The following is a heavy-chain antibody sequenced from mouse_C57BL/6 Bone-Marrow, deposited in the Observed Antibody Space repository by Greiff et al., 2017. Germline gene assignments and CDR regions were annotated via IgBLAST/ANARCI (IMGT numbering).Heavy chain of an antibody. CDR3: ARSHFYDGYYGYFDY. D-gene: IGHD2-3*01. V-gene: IGHV14-3*01. J-gene: IGHJ2*01. Sequence: EVQLQQSVAELVRPGASVKLSCTASGFNIKNTYMHWVKQRPEQGLEWIGRIDPANGNTKYAPKFQGKATITADTSSNTAYLQLSSLTSEDTADYYCARSHFYDGYYGYFDYWGQGTTLTVSS. CDR2: IDPANGNT. CDR1: GFNIKNTY.